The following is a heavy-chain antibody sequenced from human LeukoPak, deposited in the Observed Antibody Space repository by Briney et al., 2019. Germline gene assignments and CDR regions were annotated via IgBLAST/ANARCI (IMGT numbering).Heavy chain of an antibody. CDR2: IYYSGST. Sequence: SQTLSLTCTVSGGSISSGGYYWSWIRQHPGKGLEWIGYIYYSGSTYYNPSLKSRVTISVDTSKNQFSLKLSSVTAEDTAVYYCAKPPDSSSWYNRWFDPWGQGTQVTVSS. D-gene: IGHD6-13*01. CDR1: GGSISSGGYY. J-gene: IGHJ5*02. CDR3: AKPPDSSSWYNRWFDP. V-gene: IGHV4-31*03.